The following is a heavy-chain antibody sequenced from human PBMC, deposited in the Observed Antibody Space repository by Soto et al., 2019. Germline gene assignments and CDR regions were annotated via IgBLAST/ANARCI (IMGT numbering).Heavy chain of an antibody. CDR2: IYYSWST. Sequence: SQTLSLTCTVAAGSISSYYWSCIRQPPGKGLQRIGYIYYSWSTNYNPSLKSRVTILVDTSKNQFSLMLSSVTAADTAVYYCARTYYYILTGYYVLPRHRNWFDPWGQGTLLTVSS. D-gene: IGHD3-9*01. V-gene: IGHV4-59*12. J-gene: IGHJ5*02. CDR3: ARTYYYILTGYYVLPRHRNWFDP. CDR1: AGSISSYY.